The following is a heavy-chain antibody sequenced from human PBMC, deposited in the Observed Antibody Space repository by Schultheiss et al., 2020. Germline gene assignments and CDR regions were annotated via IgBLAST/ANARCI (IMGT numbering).Heavy chain of an antibody. J-gene: IGHJ6*04. CDR3: ATAVAGTGPYYYYYGMDV. D-gene: IGHD6-19*01. CDR1: GFTFTSSA. V-gene: IGHV1-2*04. Sequence: ASVKVSCKASGFTFTSSAVQWVRQAPGQGLEWMGWINPNSGGTNYAQKFQGWVTMTRDTSISTAYMELSRLRSDDTAVYYCATAVAGTGPYYYYYGMDVWGKGTTVTVSS. CDR2: INPNSGGT.